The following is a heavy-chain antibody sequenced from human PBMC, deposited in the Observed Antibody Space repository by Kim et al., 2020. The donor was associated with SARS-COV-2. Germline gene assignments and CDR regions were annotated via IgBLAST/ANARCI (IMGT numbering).Heavy chain of an antibody. Sequence: SETLSLTCAVYGGSFSGYYWSWIRQPPGKGLEWIGEINHSGSTNYNPSLKSRVTISVDTSKNQFSLKLSSVTAADTAVYYCARTKRYCSSTSCLRGGWFDPWGQGTLVTVSS. V-gene: IGHV4-34*01. J-gene: IGHJ5*02. CDR1: GGSFSGYY. D-gene: IGHD2-2*01. CDR2: INHSGST. CDR3: ARTKRYCSSTSCLRGGWFDP.